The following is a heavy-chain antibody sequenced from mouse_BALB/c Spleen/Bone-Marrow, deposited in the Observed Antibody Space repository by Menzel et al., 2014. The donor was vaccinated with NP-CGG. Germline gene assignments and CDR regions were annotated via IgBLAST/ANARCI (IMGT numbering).Heavy chain of an antibody. J-gene: IGHJ3*01. V-gene: IGHV5-12-2*01. Sequence: EVMLVESGGGLVQPGGSLKLSCAASGFTFSSYTMSWVRQTPEKRLVWVAYISNGGGSIYYPDTVKGRFTISRDNDKNTLYLQMSSLKSEDTAMYYCASHYYYSCPFAYWGQGTLVTVSA. CDR1: GFTFSSYT. D-gene: IGHD2-12*01. CDR3: ASHYYYSCPFAY. CDR2: ISNGGGSI.